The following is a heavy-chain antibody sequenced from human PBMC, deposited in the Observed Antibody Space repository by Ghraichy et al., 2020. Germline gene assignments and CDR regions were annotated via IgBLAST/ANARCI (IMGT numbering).Heavy chain of an antibody. CDR1: GFTFSSYG. J-gene: IGHJ6*02. D-gene: IGHD6-6*01. Sequence: LSLTCAASGFTFSSYGMHWVRQAPGKGLEWVAVIWYDGSNKYYADSVKGRFTISRDNSKNTLYLQMNSLRAEDTAVYYCARSLGRRSSSVYGMDVWGQGTTVTVSS. V-gene: IGHV3-33*01. CDR2: IWYDGSNK. CDR3: ARSLGRRSSSVYGMDV.